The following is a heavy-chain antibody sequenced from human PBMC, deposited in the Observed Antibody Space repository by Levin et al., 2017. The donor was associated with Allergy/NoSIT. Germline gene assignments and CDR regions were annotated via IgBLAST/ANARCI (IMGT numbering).Heavy chain of an antibody. CDR3: AKCMLSHWNDWRSGTFDY. J-gene: IGHJ4*02. CDR2: ISFDGSQE. D-gene: IGHD1-1*01. V-gene: IGHV3-30*18. Sequence: QTGGSLRLSCEASGFSFSDYGMHWVRQAPGKGLEWVATISFDGSQEGYAESVRGRFTISRDNSKTTLYLHMDRLTSEDTAVYSCAKCMLSHWNDWRSGTFDYWGQGTLVTVSS. CDR1: GFSFSDYG.